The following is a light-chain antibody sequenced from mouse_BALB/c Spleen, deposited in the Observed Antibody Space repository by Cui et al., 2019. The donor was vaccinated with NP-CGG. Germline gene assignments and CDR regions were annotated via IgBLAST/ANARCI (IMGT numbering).Light chain of an antibody. Sequence: QAGGTQASALTTSPGETVTLTCRSSTGAVTTSNYANWVQEKPDHLFTGLIGGTNNRAPGIPARFSGSLIGDKAALTITGAQTEDEAIYFCALWYSNHWVFGGGTKLTVL. CDR3: ALWYSNHWV. V-gene: IGLV1*01. CDR2: GTN. CDR1: TGAVTTSNY. J-gene: IGLJ1*01.